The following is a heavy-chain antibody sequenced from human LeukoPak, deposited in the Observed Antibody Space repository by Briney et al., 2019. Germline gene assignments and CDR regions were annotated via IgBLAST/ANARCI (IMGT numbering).Heavy chain of an antibody. Sequence: GGSLRLSCVASGFTFSTYWMTWVRQAPGKGLEWVANIKHDGSEKRYVDSVKGRFTISRDNAKNSLYLQMSTLRAEDTAVYYCARDLRAPPGYWGQGTLVTVSS. CDR3: ARDLRAPPGY. CDR1: GFTFSTYW. J-gene: IGHJ4*02. D-gene: IGHD7-27*01. V-gene: IGHV3-7*01. CDR2: IKHDGSEK.